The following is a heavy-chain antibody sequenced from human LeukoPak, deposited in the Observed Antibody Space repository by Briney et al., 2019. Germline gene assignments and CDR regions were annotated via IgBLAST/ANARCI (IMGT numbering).Heavy chain of an antibody. Sequence: KASETLSLTCTVSGGSISSSSYSWGWIRQPPGKGLEWIGSIYYSGSTYYNPSLKSRVTISVDTSKNQFPLKLSSVTAADTAVYYCARHDGVSTTYYYDSSGYKFDYWGQGTLVTVSS. CDR2: IYYSGST. CDR3: ARHDGVSTTYYYDSSGYKFDY. J-gene: IGHJ4*02. CDR1: GGSISSSSYS. D-gene: IGHD3-22*01. V-gene: IGHV4-39*01.